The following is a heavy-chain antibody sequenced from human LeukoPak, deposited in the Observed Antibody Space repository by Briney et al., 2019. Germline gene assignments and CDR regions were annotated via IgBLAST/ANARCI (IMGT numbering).Heavy chain of an antibody. Sequence: SVKVSCKASGGTFSSYAISWVRQAPGQGLEWMGRIIPIFGTANYAQKFQGRVTITTDESTSTAYMELSSLRSEDTAVYYCARDGTGTTVYFDYWGQGTMVTVSS. D-gene: IGHD1-7*01. V-gene: IGHV1-69*05. J-gene: IGHJ4*03. CDR2: IIPIFGTA. CDR1: GGTFSSYA. CDR3: ARDGTGTTVYFDY.